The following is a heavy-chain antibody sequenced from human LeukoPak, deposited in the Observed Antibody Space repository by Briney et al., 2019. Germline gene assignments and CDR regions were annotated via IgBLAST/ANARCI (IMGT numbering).Heavy chain of an antibody. CDR2: IIPIFGTA. V-gene: IGHV1-69*05. Sequence: SVKVSCKASGGTFSSYAISWVRQAPGPGLEWMGRIIPIFGTANYAQKFQGRVTITTDESTSTAYMELSSLRSEDTAVYYCARGSIVVVNCDYWGQGTLVTVSS. D-gene: IGHD3-22*01. J-gene: IGHJ4*02. CDR1: GGTFSSYA. CDR3: ARGSIVVVNCDY.